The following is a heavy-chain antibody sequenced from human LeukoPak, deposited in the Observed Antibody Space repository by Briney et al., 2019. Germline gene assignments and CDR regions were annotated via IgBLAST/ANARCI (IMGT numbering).Heavy chain of an antibody. CDR3: ARVVIEQWLPMGAFDI. Sequence: RGSLRLSCAASGFTFSNYSMNWVRQAPGKGLEWVSSISSSSSYIYYADSVKGRFTISRGNAKNSLYLQMNSLRADDTAVYYCARVVIEQWLPMGAFDIWGQGTMVTVSS. CDR2: ISSSSSYI. D-gene: IGHD6-19*01. V-gene: IGHV3-21*01. CDR1: GFTFSNYS. J-gene: IGHJ3*02.